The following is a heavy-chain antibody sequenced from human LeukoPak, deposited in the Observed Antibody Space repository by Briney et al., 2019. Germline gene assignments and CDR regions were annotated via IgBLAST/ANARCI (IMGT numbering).Heavy chain of an antibody. Sequence: PGGSLRLSCAASGFTFSDYYMSWIRQAPGKGLEWVSYISSSGSTIYYADSVKGRFTISRDNAKNSLYLQMNSPRAEDTAVYYCARNYGDYWNWGFDPWGQGTLVTVSS. V-gene: IGHV3-11*04. J-gene: IGHJ5*02. CDR2: ISSSGSTI. CDR3: ARNYGDYWNWGFDP. CDR1: GFTFSDYY. D-gene: IGHD4-17*01.